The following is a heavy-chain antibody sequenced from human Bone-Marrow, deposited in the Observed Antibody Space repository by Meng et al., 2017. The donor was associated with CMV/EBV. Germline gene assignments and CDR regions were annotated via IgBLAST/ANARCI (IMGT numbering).Heavy chain of an antibody. CDR1: GYTFTSYG. Sequence: ASVKVSCKASGYTFTSYGISWVRQAPGQGLEWMGWISVYNGNTKYAQKFQGRVTTTTDTSTSTAYMELRSLRSDDTAVYYCARDPFLWSWFKEEVPGLGYWGQGTRVTV. CDR2: ISVYNGNT. CDR3: ARDPFLWSWFKEEVPGLGY. J-gene: IGHJ4*02. D-gene: IGHD3-22*01. V-gene: IGHV1-18*01.